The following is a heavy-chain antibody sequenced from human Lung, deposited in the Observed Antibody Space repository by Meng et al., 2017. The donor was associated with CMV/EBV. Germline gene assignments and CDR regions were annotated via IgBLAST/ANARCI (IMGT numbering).Heavy chain of an antibody. CDR3: AKDLYYSFDY. Sequence: QVLWWESGGGVGRPGGSLRLSCAASGFTFSSSAMHWVRQPPGKGLEWVSFIAHDGSAKTYTDSVKGRFTISRDDSENTVYLEMNSLRVEDTAVYYCAKDLYYSFDYWGQGTLVTVSS. J-gene: IGHJ4*02. D-gene: IGHD2-8*01. CDR2: IAHDGSAK. V-gene: IGHV3-30*02. CDR1: GFTFSSSA.